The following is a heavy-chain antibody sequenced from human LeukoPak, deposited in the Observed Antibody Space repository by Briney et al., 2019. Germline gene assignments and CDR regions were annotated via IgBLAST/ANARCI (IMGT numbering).Heavy chain of an antibody. V-gene: IGHV3-23*01. CDR2: ISGSTGRT. CDR1: GFTFSTYA. CDR3: ATYRQVLLPFES. Sequence: GGSLRLSCAASGFTFSTYAMSWVRQAPGKGLEWVSAISGSTGRTYYADSVKGRFTISRDNSKNTLYLQMNSLRAEDTAIYYCATYRQVLLPFESWGQGTLVTVSS. D-gene: IGHD2-8*02. J-gene: IGHJ4*02.